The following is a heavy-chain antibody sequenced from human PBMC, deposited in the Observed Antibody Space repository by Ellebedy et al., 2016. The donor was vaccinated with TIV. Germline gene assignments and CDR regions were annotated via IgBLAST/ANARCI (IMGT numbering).Heavy chain of an antibody. CDR2: IDPAGSET. CDR1: DFTFSFYW. V-gene: IGHV3-7*01. CDR3: VRGGGSGNHFEF. Sequence: GESLKISCADSDFTFSFYWMSWVRQAPGKGLEWVANIDPAGSETNYVDFVKGRFTMSRDNAKSSLFLQMSRLRPDDTAVYYCVRGGGSGNHFEFWGQGTLVAVSS. J-gene: IGHJ4*02. D-gene: IGHD6-19*01.